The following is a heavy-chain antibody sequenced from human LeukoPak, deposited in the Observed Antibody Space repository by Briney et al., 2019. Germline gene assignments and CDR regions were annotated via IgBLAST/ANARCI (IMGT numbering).Heavy chain of an antibody. CDR2: INQDGSQK. V-gene: IGHV3-7*01. D-gene: IGHD1-26*01. CDR3: ASRIVGTPDYFDF. Sequence: GGSLRLSCAVSGFTFSSYSMSWVRQAPGKGLEWVANINQDGSQKYHVDSVKGRFTISRDNAENSLYLQMSSLRVEDTAVYYCASRIVGTPDYFDFWGQGTLVTVSS. CDR1: GFTFSSYS. J-gene: IGHJ4*02.